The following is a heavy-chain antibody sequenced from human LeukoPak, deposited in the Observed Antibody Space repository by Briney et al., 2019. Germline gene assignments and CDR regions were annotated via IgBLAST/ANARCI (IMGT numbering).Heavy chain of an antibody. Sequence: GGSLRLSCVASGFTFGSYGMHWVRQAPGKGLEWLAVVSYDGGVKYYADSVMGRFTISRDNSKSTLYLQMNSLRAEDTAVYYCARDTPVRNYDSTGPFDYWGQGTLVTVSS. CDR1: GFTFGSYG. V-gene: IGHV3-30*03. J-gene: IGHJ4*02. D-gene: IGHD3-22*01. CDR3: ARDTPVRNYDSTGPFDY. CDR2: VSYDGGVK.